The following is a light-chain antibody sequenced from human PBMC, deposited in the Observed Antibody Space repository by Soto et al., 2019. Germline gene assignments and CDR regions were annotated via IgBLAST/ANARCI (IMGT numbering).Light chain of an antibody. V-gene: IGKV4-1*01. J-gene: IGKJ1*01. CDR3: QQYYSTPLT. CDR2: WAS. Sequence: DGVVTHSPYALPVSLGERATINCKSSQRVLYNSSSKNYLAWYQQKPGQPPKLLIYWASTRESGVPDRFSGSGSGTDFTLTISSLQAEDVAVYYCQQYYSTPLTFGQGTKVDIK. CDR1: QRVLYNSSSKNY.